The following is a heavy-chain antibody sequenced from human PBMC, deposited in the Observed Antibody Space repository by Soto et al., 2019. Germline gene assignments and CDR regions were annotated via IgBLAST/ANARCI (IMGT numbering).Heavy chain of an antibody. Sequence: QVQLVQSGPEVKKSGSSVKVSCKLSGGTFTTDTISWLRLAPGQGPEWMGRIIPILGTGNYAQKFQGRVTITEDKSTNTGYLELSSITSEDTAVYYCAREGGSYNMGTFPFYYLDVWGNGTTVTVSS. J-gene: IGHJ6*03. CDR1: GGTFTTDT. V-gene: IGHV1-69*08. CDR3: AREGGSYNMGTFPFYYLDV. CDR2: IIPILGTG. D-gene: IGHD3-10*01.